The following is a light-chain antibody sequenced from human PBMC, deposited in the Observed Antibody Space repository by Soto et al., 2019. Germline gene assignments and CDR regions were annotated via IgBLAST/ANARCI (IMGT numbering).Light chain of an antibody. CDR3: QQYGSSPLT. J-gene: IGKJ4*01. CDR2: GTS. CDR1: QSVTGTS. Sequence: EIVLTQSPGTLSLSPGERATLSCRASQSVTGTSLAWYQQIPGRAPRLLIYGTSIRATGIPDRFSGSGSGTDFTLTISRLEPEDFAVYYYQQYGSSPLTFGGGTKIEIK. V-gene: IGKV3-20*01.